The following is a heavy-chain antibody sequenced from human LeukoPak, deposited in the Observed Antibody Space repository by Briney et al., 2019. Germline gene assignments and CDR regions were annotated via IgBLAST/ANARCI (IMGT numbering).Heavy chain of an antibody. D-gene: IGHD5-12*01. CDR2: ISGSGGST. Sequence: GGSLRLSCAASGFTFSSYGMSWVRQAPGKGLEWVSAISGSGGSTYYADSVKGRFTISRDNSKNTLYLQMNSLRAEDTAVYYCARDWGDIVATDYFDYWGQGTLVTVSS. J-gene: IGHJ4*02. V-gene: IGHV3-23*01. CDR1: GFTFSSYG. CDR3: ARDWGDIVATDYFDY.